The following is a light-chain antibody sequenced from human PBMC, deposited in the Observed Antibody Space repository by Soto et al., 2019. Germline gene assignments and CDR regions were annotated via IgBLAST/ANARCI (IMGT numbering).Light chain of an antibody. CDR1: QSLLH. CDR3: QPYYTTPVT. CDR2: WAS. J-gene: IGKJ1*01. V-gene: IGKV4-1*01. Sequence: DIVMTQSPDSLAVSLGERATINCKSSQSLLHLAWYQQKPGQPPKLLIYWASTRESGVPDRFSGSGSGTDFTLTISSLQGEDVAVYYCQPYYTTPVTFGQGTKVEIK.